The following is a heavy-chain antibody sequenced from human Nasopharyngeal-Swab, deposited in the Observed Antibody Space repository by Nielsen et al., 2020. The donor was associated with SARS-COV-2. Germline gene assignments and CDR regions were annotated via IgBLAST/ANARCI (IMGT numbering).Heavy chain of an antibody. Sequence: WVRQAPGQGLEWMGWMNPNSGNTGYAQKSQGRVTMTRNTSISTAYMELSSLRSEDTAVYYCARVKVRRSGWFLVDYYYMDVWGKGTTVTVSS. J-gene: IGHJ6*03. CDR2: MNPNSGNT. CDR3: ARVKVRRSGWFLVDYYYMDV. V-gene: IGHV1-8*01. D-gene: IGHD6-19*01.